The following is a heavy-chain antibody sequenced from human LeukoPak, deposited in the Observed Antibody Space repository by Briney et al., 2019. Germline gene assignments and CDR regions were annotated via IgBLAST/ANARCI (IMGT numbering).Heavy chain of an antibody. CDR3: ARHRFGELLHFDL. V-gene: IGHV4-39*01. J-gene: IGHJ2*01. D-gene: IGHD3-10*01. CDR2: IYYSGST. CDR1: GGSFSDYY. Sequence: SETLSLTCAVYGGSFSDYYWGWIRQPPGRGLEWIGSIYYSGSTYYNPSLKSRVTISVDTSKNQFSLKLSSVTAADTAVYYCARHRFGELLHFDLWGRGTLVTVSS.